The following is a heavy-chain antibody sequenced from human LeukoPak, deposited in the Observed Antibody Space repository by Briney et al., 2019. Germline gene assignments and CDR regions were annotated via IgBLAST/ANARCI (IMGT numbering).Heavy chain of an antibody. CDR2: ISSSSSIYI. D-gene: IGHD2-21*01. CDR3: AKDRGGETYFDL. Sequence: GGSLRLSCAASGFTFSTYSMNWVRQAPGKGLEWVSSISSSSSIYIYYADSVKGRFTISRDNAKNSLYLQMNSLRAEDTAVYYCAKDRGGETYFDLWGRGTLVTVSS. CDR1: GFTFSTYS. V-gene: IGHV3-21*01. J-gene: IGHJ2*01.